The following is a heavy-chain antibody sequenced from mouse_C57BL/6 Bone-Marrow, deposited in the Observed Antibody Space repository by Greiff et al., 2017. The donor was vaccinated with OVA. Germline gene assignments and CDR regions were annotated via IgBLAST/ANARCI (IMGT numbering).Heavy chain of an antibody. J-gene: IGHJ4*01. Sequence: EVMLVESGGGLVQPGGSLKLSCAASGFTFSDYYMYWVRQTPEQRLEWVAYISNGGGSTYYPDTVKGRFTISRDNAKNTLYLQMSRLKSEDTAMYYCARHHYYYAMDYWGQGTSVTVSS. CDR1: GFTFSDYY. CDR3: ARHHYYYAMDY. D-gene: IGHD1-2*01. V-gene: IGHV5-12*01. CDR2: ISNGGGST.